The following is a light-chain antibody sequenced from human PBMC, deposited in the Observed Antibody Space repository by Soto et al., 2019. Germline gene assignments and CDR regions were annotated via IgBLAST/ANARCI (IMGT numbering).Light chain of an antibody. J-gene: IGKJ1*01. V-gene: IGKV1-5*01. CDR1: QIISSW. Sequence: DIQMTQSPSTLSASVGDRVTITCRASQIISSWLAWYQQKPGKAPKLLIYAASTLQSGVPSRFSGSGSGTDFTLTISCLQSEDFATYYCQQYYSYPWTFGQGTKVDIK. CDR2: AAS. CDR3: QQYYSYPWT.